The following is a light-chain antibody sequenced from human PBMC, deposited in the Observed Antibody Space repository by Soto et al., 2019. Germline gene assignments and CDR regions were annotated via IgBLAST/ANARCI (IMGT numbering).Light chain of an antibody. Sequence: EIVMTQSPATLSVSPGERATLSCRASQSVSSKLAWYQQKPGQTPRVLIYGASTRATGIPARFSGSGSGTEFTLTISSRQAEDSAVYHCQHYNDWPPTLTFGQGTKVEIK. CDR3: QHYNDWPPTLT. J-gene: IGKJ1*01. V-gene: IGKV3-15*01. CDR1: QSVSSK. CDR2: GAS.